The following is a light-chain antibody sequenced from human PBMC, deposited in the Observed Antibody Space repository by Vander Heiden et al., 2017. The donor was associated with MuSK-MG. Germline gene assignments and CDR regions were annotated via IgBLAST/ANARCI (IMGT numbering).Light chain of an antibody. J-gene: IGKJ1*01. CDR2: WAS. CDR1: QSVLYTSNSKNY. Sequence: DIVMTQSPDSLAVSLGERAHINCKSSQSVLYTSNSKNYLAWYQQKPGQPPKLLIYWASTRESGVPDRFSGSGSGTDFTLTISSLQAEDVAVYYCQQDDSSPWAFGQGTKVEIK. V-gene: IGKV4-1*01. CDR3: QQDDSSPWA.